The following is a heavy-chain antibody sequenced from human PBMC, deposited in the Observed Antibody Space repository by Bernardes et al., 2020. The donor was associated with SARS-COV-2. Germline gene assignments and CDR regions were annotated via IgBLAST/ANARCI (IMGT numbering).Heavy chain of an antibody. J-gene: IGHJ4*02. CDR1: GFTFSSYT. D-gene: IGHD4-4*01. V-gene: IGHV3-21*06. CDR3: ARVDFSNLYYFDY. CDR2: ISTSSSYI. Sequence: GSLRLSCSASGFTFSSYTMNWVRQAPGKGLEWISSISTSSSYISYSDSVRGRFTISRDNAKNSVSLQMNSLRAEDTAVYYCARVDFSNLYYFDYWGQGTPVTVSS.